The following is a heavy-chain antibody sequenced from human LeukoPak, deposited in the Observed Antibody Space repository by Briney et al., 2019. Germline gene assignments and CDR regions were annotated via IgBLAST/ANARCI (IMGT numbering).Heavy chain of an antibody. D-gene: IGHD4-11*01. CDR1: GFTFSGSA. CDR3: TRGPPGVTVTYFQH. Sequence: GGSLRLSCAASGFTFSGSAMHWVRQASGKGLEWVGRIRSKANSYATAYAASVKGRFTISRDDSKSIAYLQMNSLKSEDTDVYYCTRGPPGVTVTYFQHWGQGTLVTVSS. J-gene: IGHJ1*01. CDR2: IRSKANSYAT. V-gene: IGHV3-73*01.